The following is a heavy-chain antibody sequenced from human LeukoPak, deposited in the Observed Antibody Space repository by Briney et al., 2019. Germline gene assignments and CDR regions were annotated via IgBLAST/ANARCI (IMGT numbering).Heavy chain of an antibody. D-gene: IGHD3-9*01. CDR3: VRESDWLFDH. Sequence: SETLSLTCTVSGGSLTNYYWSWVRQSPEGGLEWMGFIYCSGRTYYNPALKGRATISVDTSRNQFSLSLNSVTAADTAVYYCVRESDWLFDHWGQGTLVTVSS. CDR2: IYCSGRT. CDR1: GGSLTNYY. V-gene: IGHV4-59*01. J-gene: IGHJ5*02.